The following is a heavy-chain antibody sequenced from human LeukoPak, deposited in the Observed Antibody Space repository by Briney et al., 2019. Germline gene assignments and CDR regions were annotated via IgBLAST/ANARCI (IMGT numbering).Heavy chain of an antibody. CDR3: ARGTGYSVFDM. Sequence: GGSLRLSCAASGFTFSFFSMHWVRQAPGKGLEWVSYIISSSTTIHYADSVKGRFTISRDNAKNTLYLQMNSLRAEDTAVYYCARGTGYSVFDMWGQGTMVTVSS. CDR2: IISSSTTI. J-gene: IGHJ3*02. D-gene: IGHD1-26*01. CDR1: GFTFSFFS. V-gene: IGHV3-48*04.